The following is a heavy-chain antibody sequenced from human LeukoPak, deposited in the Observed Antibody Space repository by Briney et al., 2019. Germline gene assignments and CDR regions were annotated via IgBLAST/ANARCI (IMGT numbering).Heavy chain of an antibody. D-gene: IGHD6-19*01. CDR3: ARRDSSGWYYFDY. V-gene: IGHV1-3*01. Sequence: KLQGRVTITRDTSASTAYMELSSLRSEDTAVYYCARRDSSGWYYFDYWGQGTLVTVSS. J-gene: IGHJ4*02.